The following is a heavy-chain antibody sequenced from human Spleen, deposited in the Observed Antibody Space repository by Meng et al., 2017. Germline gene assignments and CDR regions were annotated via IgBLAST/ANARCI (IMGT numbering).Heavy chain of an antibody. CDR3: ARGPTTMAHDFDY. V-gene: IGHV4-34*01. J-gene: IGHJ4*02. Sequence: VQLHPWGAGLLKPSETMSLTCAVYGGSFTTFYWSWIRQPPGKGLECIGEINHSGGTNYNPSLESRATISVDTSQNNLSLKLSSVTAADSAVYYCARGPTTMAHDFDYWGQGTLVTVSS. CDR2: INHSGGT. D-gene: IGHD4-11*01. CDR1: GGSFTTFY.